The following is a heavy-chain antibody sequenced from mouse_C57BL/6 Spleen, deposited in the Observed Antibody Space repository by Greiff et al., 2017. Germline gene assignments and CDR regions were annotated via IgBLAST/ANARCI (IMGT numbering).Heavy chain of an antibody. CDR2: ISSGGDYI. J-gene: IGHJ4*01. CDR1: GFTFSSYA. D-gene: IGHD1-2*01. V-gene: IGHV5-9-1*02. Sequence: EVQVVESGEGLVKPGGSLKLSCAASGFTFSSYAMSWVRQTPEKRLEWVAYISSGGDYIYYADTVKGRFTISRDNARNTLYLQMSSLKSEDTAMYYCTRDHYYGAMDYWGQGTSVTVSS. CDR3: TRDHYYGAMDY.